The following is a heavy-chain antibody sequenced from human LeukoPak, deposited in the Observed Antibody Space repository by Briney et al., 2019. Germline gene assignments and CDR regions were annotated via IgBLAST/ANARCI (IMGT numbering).Heavy chain of an antibody. CDR1: GFSFSSYW. D-gene: IGHD3-10*01. CDR3: ARAMVRGVDFDY. Sequence: GGSLRLSCVASGFSFSSYWMHWVRQAPGKGLVWVSCINSDGSSTSYADSVKGRFTVSRDNAKNTLYLQMNSLRAEDTAVYYCARAMVRGVDFDYWGQGTLVTVSS. J-gene: IGHJ4*02. V-gene: IGHV3-74*01. CDR2: INSDGSST.